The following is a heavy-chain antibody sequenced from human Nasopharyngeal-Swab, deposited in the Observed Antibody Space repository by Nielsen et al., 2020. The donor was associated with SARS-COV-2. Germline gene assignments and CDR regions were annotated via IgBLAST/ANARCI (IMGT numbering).Heavy chain of an antibody. D-gene: IGHD1-26*01. CDR3: AKEGSGSPALS. V-gene: IGHV4-4*02. CDR2: ALHDGRT. J-gene: IGHJ5*02. Sequence: WIRQPPGKGLEWIGEALHDGRTSYHSTLESRVTISIDTPRNQFSLRLTSVTAADTAVYYCAKEGSGSPALSWGQGILVTVSS.